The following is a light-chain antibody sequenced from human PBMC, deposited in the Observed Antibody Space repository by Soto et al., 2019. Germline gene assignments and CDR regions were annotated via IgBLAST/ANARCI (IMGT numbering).Light chain of an antibody. Sequence: QSVLTQPPSASGTPGQRVTISCSGSSSNIGSNYVYWYQQLPGTAPKLLIYRNNQRASGVPDRSSGSKSGTSASLAIIGLRSEDEGDYDCAAWDDSLSGQVFGGGTKVTVL. CDR3: AAWDDSLSGQV. CDR1: SSNIGSNY. V-gene: IGLV1-47*01. J-gene: IGLJ2*01. CDR2: RNN.